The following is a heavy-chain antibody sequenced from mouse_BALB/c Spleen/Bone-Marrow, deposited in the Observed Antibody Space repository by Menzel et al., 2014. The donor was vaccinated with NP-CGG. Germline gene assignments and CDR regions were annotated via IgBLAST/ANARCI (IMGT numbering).Heavy chain of an antibody. J-gene: IGHJ4*01. CDR3: ARRGDYYGNYADY. D-gene: IGHD2-1*01. CDR2: IRYSGST. Sequence: DVKLQESGPDLVKPSQSLSLTCTVTGYSITSGYSCHWIRQFPGNKLEWMGYIRYSGSTNYNPSLKSRISITRDTSKNHFFLQLNSVTTEDTATYYCARRGDYYGNYADYWGQGTSVTVSS. CDR1: GYSITSGYS. V-gene: IGHV3-1*02.